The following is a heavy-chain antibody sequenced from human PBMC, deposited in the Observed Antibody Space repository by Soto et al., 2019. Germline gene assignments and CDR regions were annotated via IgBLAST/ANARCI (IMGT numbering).Heavy chain of an antibody. CDR3: ARDRNIVVVPAAWDYYYYGMDV. V-gene: IGHV3-21*01. Sequence: PGGSLRLSCVGSGFRISNYFMSWVRQAPGKGLEWVSSISSSSSYIYYADSVKGRFTISRDNAKNSLYLQMNSLRAEDTAVYYCARDRNIVVVPAAWDYYYYGMDVWGQGTTVTVSS. CDR2: ISSSSSYI. CDR1: GFRISNYF. D-gene: IGHD2-2*01. J-gene: IGHJ6*02.